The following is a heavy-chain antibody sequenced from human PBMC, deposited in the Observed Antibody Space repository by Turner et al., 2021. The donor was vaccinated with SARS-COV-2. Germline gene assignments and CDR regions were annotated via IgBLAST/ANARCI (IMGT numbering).Heavy chain of an antibody. Sequence: QVQLVESGGGVVHPGRSLRLSCSASGFTFSNYGMHWVRQAPGKGLEWVALRSYDGSNKYYADSVKGRFTISRDNSKNTLYLQMNSLRAEDTAVYYCAKSNRGSYYYGMDVWGQGTTVTVSS. CDR3: AKSNRGSYYYGMDV. J-gene: IGHJ6*02. CDR1: GFTFSNYG. D-gene: IGHD3-10*01. V-gene: IGHV3-30*18. CDR2: RSYDGSNK.